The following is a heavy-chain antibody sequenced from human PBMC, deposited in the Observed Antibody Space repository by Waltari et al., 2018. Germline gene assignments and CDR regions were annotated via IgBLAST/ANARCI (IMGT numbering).Heavy chain of an antibody. Sequence: VQLQESGRGLVQPGESLTLTCAASGGTFSSYDRSWVRQAPGKGLEWIGYISGSGGTNYNPDPKKRVFIISDTYKKHSLLMQRSGPAADTAVEYCGGRRGGWRVSRRAWFDSWGQGTLVTVSS. D-gene: IGHD1-26*01. CDR2: ISGSGGT. CDR1: GGTFSSYD. V-gene: IGHV4-4*08. J-gene: IGHJ5*01. CDR3: GGRRGGWRVSRRAWFDS.